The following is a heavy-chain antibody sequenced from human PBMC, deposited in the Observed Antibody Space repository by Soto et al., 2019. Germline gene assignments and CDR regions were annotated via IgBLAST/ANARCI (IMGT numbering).Heavy chain of an antibody. J-gene: IGHJ4*02. V-gene: IGHV3-48*03. D-gene: IGHD2-2*01. CDR2: ISSSGYTV. CDR3: VRYCSTTLCNGVATRTFDY. Sequence: PGGSLRLSCAASRFTFSNYEMNWVRQAPGKGLEWVSYISSSGYTVYYADSVKGRFTISRDNTRNTLYLQMNSLRDEDTALYYCVRYCSTTLCNGVATRTFDYWGQGTLVTVSS. CDR1: RFTFSNYE.